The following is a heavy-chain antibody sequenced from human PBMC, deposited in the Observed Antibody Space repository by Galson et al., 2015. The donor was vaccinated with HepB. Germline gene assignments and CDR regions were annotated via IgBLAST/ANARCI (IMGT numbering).Heavy chain of an antibody. CDR1: GGTISSYA. V-gene: IGHV1-69*13. D-gene: IGHD2-2*01. CDR3: ARGYCSSTSCPKDY. Sequence: SVKVSCKASGGTISSYAISWVRQAPGQGLEWMGGIIPIFGTANYAQKFQGRVTITADESTSTAYMELSSLRSEDTAVYYCARGYCSSTSCPKDYWGQGTLVTVSS. CDR2: IIPIFGTA. J-gene: IGHJ4*02.